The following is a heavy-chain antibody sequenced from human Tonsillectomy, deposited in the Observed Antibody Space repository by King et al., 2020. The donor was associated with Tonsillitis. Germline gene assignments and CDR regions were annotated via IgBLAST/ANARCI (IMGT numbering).Heavy chain of an antibody. CDR2: ITSSGGGT. Sequence: VQLVESGGGLVQPGGSLRLSCAASGFTFSNYAMNWVRQAPGKGLECVSVITSSGGGTYYADSVKGRFTISRDNSKNTLCLQMNSLRAEDTAVYYCAKGDTAVSGASDYWGQGTLVTVSS. V-gene: IGHV3-23*04. CDR3: AKGDTAVSGASDY. J-gene: IGHJ4*02. D-gene: IGHD6-19*01. CDR1: GFTFSNYA.